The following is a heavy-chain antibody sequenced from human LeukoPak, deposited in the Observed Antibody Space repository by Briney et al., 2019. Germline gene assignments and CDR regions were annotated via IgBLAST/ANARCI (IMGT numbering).Heavy chain of an antibody. CDR3: ARGLSSGYLDYFDY. J-gene: IGHJ4*02. D-gene: IGHD3-22*01. CDR1: GFXFSSYW. Sequence: GGSLRLSCAASGFXFSSYWISWVRQGPGKGLEWVANIKEDGGGKYYVDSVKGRFTISRDNAENSLYLHMNSLRAEDTAVYYCARGLSSGYLDYFDYWGQGTLVTVSS. CDR2: IKEDGGGK. V-gene: IGHV3-7*05.